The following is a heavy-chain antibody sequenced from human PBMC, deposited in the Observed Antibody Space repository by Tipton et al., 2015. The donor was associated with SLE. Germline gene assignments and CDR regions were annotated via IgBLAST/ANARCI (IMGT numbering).Heavy chain of an antibody. CDR2: IYTSGST. CDR3: ARGSYCSGGSCYWDYYYGMDV. V-gene: IGHV4-61*02. J-gene: IGHJ6*02. Sequence: TLSLTCTVSGGSISSGSYYWSWIRQPAGKGLEWIGRIYTSGSTNYNPSLKSRVTISVDTSKNQFSLKLSSVTAADTAVYYCARGSYCSGGSCYWDYYYGMDVWGQGTTVTVSS. D-gene: IGHD2-15*01. CDR1: GGSISSGSYY.